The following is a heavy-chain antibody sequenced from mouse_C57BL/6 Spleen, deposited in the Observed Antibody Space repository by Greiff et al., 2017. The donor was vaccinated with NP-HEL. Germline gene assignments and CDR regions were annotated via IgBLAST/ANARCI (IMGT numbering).Heavy chain of an antibody. CDR1: GFTFSSYA. V-gene: IGHV5-4*03. D-gene: IGHD2-3*01. CDR3: ARADGYYPCYFDY. J-gene: IGHJ2*01. Sequence: EVMLVESGGGLVKPGGSLKLSCAASGFTFSSYAMSWVRQTPEKRLEWVATISDGGSYTYYPDNVKGRFTISRDNAKNNLYLQMSHLKSEDTAMYYCARADGYYPCYFDYWGQGTTLTVSS. CDR2: ISDGGSYT.